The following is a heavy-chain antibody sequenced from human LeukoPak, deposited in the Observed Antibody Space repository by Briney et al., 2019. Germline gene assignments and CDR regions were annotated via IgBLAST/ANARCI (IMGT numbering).Heavy chain of an antibody. D-gene: IGHD3-16*02. CDR2: ISGSGGGT. J-gene: IGHJ4*02. CDR1: GFTFSNYA. V-gene: IGHV3-23*01. CDR3: AKRGPNYDYIWGSYRSGY. Sequence: GGSLRLSCGASGFTFSNYAMYWVRQAPGKGLEWVSAISGSGGGTYYADSVKGRFTISRDNSKNTLHLQMNSLRAEDTAVYYCAKRGPNYDYIWGSYRSGYWGQGTLVTVSS.